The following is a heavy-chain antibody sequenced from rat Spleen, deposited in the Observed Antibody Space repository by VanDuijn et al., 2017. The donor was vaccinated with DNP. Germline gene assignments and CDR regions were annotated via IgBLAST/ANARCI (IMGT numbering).Heavy chain of an antibody. CDR1: GFTFSDYN. CDR2: INTDGGST. J-gene: IGHJ2*01. D-gene: IGHD1-2*01. CDR3: ASWAPIAPLSTSNY. Sequence: EVQLVESGGGLVQPGRSLKLSCVASGFTFSDYNMAWVRQAPKKGLEWVATINTDGGSTYYPDSVKGRFTISRDNAENTVYLQMSSLRSEDTATYYCASWAPIAPLSTSNYWGQGVMVTVSS. V-gene: IGHV5S10*01.